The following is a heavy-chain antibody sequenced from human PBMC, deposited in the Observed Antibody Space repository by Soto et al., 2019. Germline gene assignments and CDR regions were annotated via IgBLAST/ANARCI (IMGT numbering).Heavy chain of an antibody. D-gene: IGHD1-26*01. V-gene: IGHV1-69*08. Sequence: QVQLVQSGAEVKKPGSSVKVSCKASGGAFSSYTISWVRQAPGQGLEWMGRIIPILGIANYAQKFQGRVTITADKSTSTAYMELSSLRSEDTAVYYCARDASGSTGGYWGQGTLVTVSS. CDR1: GGAFSSYT. CDR2: IIPILGIA. J-gene: IGHJ4*02. CDR3: ARDASGSTGGY.